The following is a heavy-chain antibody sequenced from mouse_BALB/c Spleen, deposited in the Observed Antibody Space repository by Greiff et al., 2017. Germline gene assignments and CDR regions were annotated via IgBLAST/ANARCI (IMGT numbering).Heavy chain of an antibody. J-gene: IGHJ3*01. D-gene: IGHD1-2*01. CDR1: GFTFSSFG. Sequence: EVKLVESGGGLVQPGGSRKLSCAASGFTFSSFGMHWVRQAPEKGLEWVAYISSGSSTIYYADTVKGRFTISRDNPKNTLFLQMTSLRSEDTAMYYCARETYYGYGCAYWGQGTLVTVSA. V-gene: IGHV5-17*02. CDR2: ISSGSSTI. CDR3: ARETYYGYGCAY.